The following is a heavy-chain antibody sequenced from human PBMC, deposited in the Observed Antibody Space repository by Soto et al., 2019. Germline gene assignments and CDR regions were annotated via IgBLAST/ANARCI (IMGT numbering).Heavy chain of an antibody. CDR1: GGSISSGDYY. D-gene: IGHD5-18*01. J-gene: IGHJ4*02. V-gene: IGHV4-30-4*01. CDR2: IYYSGST. CDR3: ARVPRIQLWLGYFDY. Sequence: QVQLQESGPGLVKPSQTLSLTCTVSGGSISSGDYYWSWIRQPPGKGLEWIGYIYYSGSTYYNPSLKSRVTISVDTSKNQFSLKLSSVTAADTAMYYCARVPRIQLWLGYFDYWGQGTLVTVSS.